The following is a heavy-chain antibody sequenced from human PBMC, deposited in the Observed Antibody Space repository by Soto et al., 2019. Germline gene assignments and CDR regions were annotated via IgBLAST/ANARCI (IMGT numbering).Heavy chain of an antibody. CDR3: AWYGSGGYEAT. Sequence: QVQLQQWGAGLLKPSETLSLTCAVYGGSFSGYYWSWIRQPPGKGLEWIGEINHSGSTNYNPSLKSRVTISVDTSKHQFSLKLSSVTAADTAVYYCAWYGSGGYEATWGQGTLVTVSS. J-gene: IGHJ5*02. CDR1: GGSFSGYY. V-gene: IGHV4-34*01. D-gene: IGHD3-10*01. CDR2: INHSGST.